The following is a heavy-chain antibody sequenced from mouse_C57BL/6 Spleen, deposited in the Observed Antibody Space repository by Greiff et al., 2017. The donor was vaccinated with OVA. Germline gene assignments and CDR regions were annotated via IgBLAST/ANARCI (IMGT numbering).Heavy chain of an antibody. CDR3: ARHEEGENYYGPSWFAY. Sequence: VQLQQSGAELVKPGASVKLSCKASGYTFTEYTIHWVKQRSGQGLEWIGWFYPGSGSIKYNEKFKDKATLTADKSSSTVYMELSRLTSEDSAVYFCARHEEGENYYGPSWFAYWGQGTLVTVSA. V-gene: IGHV1-62-2*01. D-gene: IGHD1-1*01. J-gene: IGHJ3*01. CDR2: FYPGSGSI. CDR1: GYTFTEYT.